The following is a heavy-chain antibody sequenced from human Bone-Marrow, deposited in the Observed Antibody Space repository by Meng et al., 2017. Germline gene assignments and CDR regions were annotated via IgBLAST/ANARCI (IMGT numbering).Heavy chain of an antibody. D-gene: IGHD1-1*01. CDR1: GGTFSSYA. J-gene: IGHJ2*01. CDR3: TRTNWEDWYFDL. V-gene: IGHV1-69*01. Sequence: GLLVDLGLEVKRPGSSVKVSCNASGGTFSSYAISWVRQAPGQGLEWMGGIIPIFGTANYAQKFQGRVTITADESTSTAYMELSSLRSEDTAVYYCTRTNWEDWYFDLWGRGTLVTVSS. CDR2: IIPIFGTA.